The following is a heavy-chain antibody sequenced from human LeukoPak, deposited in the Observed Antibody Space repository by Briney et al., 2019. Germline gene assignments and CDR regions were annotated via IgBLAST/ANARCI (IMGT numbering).Heavy chain of an antibody. V-gene: IGHV1-69*06. CDR1: GGTFSSYA. CDR3: AVGIQLWLHYYYYYMDV. CDR2: IIPIFGTA. J-gene: IGHJ6*03. D-gene: IGHD5-18*01. Sequence: ASVKVSCKASGGTFSSYAISWVRQAPGQGLEWMGGIIPIFGTANYAQKFQGRVTITADKSTSTAYMELSSLRSEDTAVYYCAVGIQLWLHYYYYYMDVWGKGTTVTVSS.